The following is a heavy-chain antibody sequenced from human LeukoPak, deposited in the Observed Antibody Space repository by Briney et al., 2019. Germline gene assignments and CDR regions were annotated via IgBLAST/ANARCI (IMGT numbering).Heavy chain of an antibody. V-gene: IGHV5-51*01. CDR3: AIYYYGSGTLYNWFDP. D-gene: IGHD3-10*01. J-gene: IGHJ5*02. Sequence: GESLQISCKGSGYSFTSYWIGWVRQMPGKGLEWMGIIYPGDSDTRYSPSFQGQVTISADKSISTAYLQWSSLKASDTAMYYCAIYYYGSGTLYNWFDPWGQGTLVTVSS. CDR1: GYSFTSYW. CDR2: IYPGDSDT.